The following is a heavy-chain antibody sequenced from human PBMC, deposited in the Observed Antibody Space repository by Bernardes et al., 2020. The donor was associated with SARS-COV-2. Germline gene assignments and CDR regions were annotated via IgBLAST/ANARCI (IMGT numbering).Heavy chain of an antibody. J-gene: IGHJ6*02. V-gene: IGHV3-21*01. CDR3: AKVTHGFLEHLSMGYYAFDV. CDR1: GFTFSTYT. CDR2: ISSSGTYI. D-gene: IGHD3-3*01. Sequence: GWSLRLSCTASGFTFSTYTMSWVRQTPGKGLEWVSSISSSGTYIYNADSLRGRFTISRDNSKNSLYLQMNSLSPDDTAVYYCAKVTHGFLEHLSMGYYAFDVWGQGTTVTVSS.